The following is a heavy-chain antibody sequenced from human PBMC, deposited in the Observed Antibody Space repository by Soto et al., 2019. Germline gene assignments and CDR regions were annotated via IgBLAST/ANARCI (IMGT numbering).Heavy chain of an antibody. D-gene: IGHD2-21*02. CDR3: ARACGGDCSNAFDI. CDR1: GGTFSSYT. V-gene: IGHV1-69*02. CDR2: IIPILGIA. J-gene: IGHJ3*02. Sequence: QVQLVQSGAEVKKPGSSVKVSCKASGGTFSSYTISWVRQAPGQGLEWMGRIIPILGIANYAQKFQGRVTITADKSPSTAYMELSSLRSEDTAVYYCARACGGDCSNAFDIWGQGTMVTVSS.